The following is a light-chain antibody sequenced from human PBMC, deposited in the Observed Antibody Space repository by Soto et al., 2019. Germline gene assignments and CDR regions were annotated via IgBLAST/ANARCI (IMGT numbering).Light chain of an antibody. J-gene: IGKJ2*01. CDR2: GSS. CDR3: HQYGSSPPYT. Sequence: EVVLTQSPGTLSLSPGERATLSCRGSQSINNNYLAWSQQRPGQAPRLLIYGSSDRATGIPDRFSGSGSGTDFTLTISRLEPEDFAVYYCHQYGSSPPYTFGQGTKLEI. V-gene: IGKV3-20*01. CDR1: QSINNNY.